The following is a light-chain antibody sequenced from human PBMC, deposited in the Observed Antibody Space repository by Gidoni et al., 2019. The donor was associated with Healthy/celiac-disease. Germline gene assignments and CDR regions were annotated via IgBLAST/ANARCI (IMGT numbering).Light chain of an antibody. V-gene: IGKV1-33*01. CDR1: QDISNY. J-gene: IGKJ4*01. CDR2: DAS. Sequence: TQSPSSLSASVGDRVTITCQASQDISNYLNWYQQKPGKAPKLLIYDASNLETGVPSRFSGSGSGTDFTFTISSLQPEDTATYYCQQYDNLPFTFGGGTKVEIK. CDR3: QQYDNLPFT.